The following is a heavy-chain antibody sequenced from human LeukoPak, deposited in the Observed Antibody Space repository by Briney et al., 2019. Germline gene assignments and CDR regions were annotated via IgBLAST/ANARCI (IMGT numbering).Heavy chain of an antibody. V-gene: IGHV3-13*01. J-gene: IGHJ2*01. CDR1: GFTFSSYD. CDR3: AREMGDKYSSSWALDL. Sequence: AGGSLRLSCAASGFTFSSYDMHWVRQATGKGLEWVSVIGTAGDTYYPGSVKGRFTISRENAKNSLYLQMNSLRAGDTAVYYCAREMGDKYSSSWALDLWGRGTLVTVSS. CDR2: IGTAGDT. D-gene: IGHD6-13*01.